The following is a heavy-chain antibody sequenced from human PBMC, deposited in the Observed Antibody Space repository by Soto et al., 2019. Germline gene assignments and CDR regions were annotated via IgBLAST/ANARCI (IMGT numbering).Heavy chain of an antibody. V-gene: IGHV3-48*02. Sequence: EVQLVESGGGLVQPGGSLRLSCAASGFTFSNYGMNWVRQAPGKGLAWVSYISSSIATIQYADSVKGRFTISRDNAKNSLYLQMNSLRDEDTAVYYCARGGAARPDYWGQGTPVTVSS. CDR1: GFTFSNYG. D-gene: IGHD6-6*01. CDR2: ISSSIATI. CDR3: ARGGAARPDY. J-gene: IGHJ4*02.